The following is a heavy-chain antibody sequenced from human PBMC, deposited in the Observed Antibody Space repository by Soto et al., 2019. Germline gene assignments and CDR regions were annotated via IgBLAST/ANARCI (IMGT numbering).Heavy chain of an antibody. CDR3: GRGRSCQIGVFY. J-gene: IGHJ4*02. CDR2: IGPETGAT. CDR1: GYTFTVHY. Sequence: APVNVSCKASGYTFTVHYIRWVRQAHDQGPEWMGEIGPETGATRYAQKFRGSVTMTSDMSITTVYMELNNLSPDDSGLYYSGRGRSCQIGVFYWGEATSVTV. V-gene: IGHV1-2*02. D-gene: IGHD3-16*01.